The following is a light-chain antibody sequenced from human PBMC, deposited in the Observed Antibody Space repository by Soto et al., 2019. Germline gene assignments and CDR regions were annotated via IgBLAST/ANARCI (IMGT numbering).Light chain of an antibody. Sequence: DMQMTQSPSTLSASVGDRVTITCRASQSISNWLAWYQQKPGKAPKLLIFKASTLESGVPSRFSGSGSGTEFTINISSLQPDDFATYHCQQYDTYPRTFGQGTKVDIK. CDR3: QQYDTYPRT. CDR1: QSISNW. J-gene: IGKJ1*01. CDR2: KAS. V-gene: IGKV1-5*03.